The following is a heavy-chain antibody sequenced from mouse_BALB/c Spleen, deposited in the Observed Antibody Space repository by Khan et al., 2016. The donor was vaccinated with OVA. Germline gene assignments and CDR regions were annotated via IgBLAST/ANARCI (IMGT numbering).Heavy chain of an antibody. J-gene: IGHJ4*01. V-gene: IGHV3-2*02. CDR2: ISYSGST. CDR1: GYSITSDYA. Sequence: QLEESGPGLVKPSQSLSLTCTVTGYSITSDYAWNWIRQFPGNKLEWMGYISYSGSTSYNPSLKIRISITRDTSKNQFFLQVNSVTPEDTATYFCTYYGNYHYYAMDYWGQGTSVTVSS. D-gene: IGHD2-1*01. CDR3: TYYGNYHYYAMDY.